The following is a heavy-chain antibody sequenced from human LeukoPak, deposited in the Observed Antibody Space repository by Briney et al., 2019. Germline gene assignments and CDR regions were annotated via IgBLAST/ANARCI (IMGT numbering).Heavy chain of an antibody. CDR2: MNPNSGNT. D-gene: IGHD1-7*01. Sequence: ASVKVSCTASGYTFTSYDINWVRQATGQGLEWMGWMNPNSGNTGYAQKFQGRVTMTRNTSISTAYMELSSLRSEDTAVYYCARAACNWNYHWFDPWGQGTLVTVSS. V-gene: IGHV1-8*01. CDR1: GYTFTSYD. CDR3: ARAACNWNYHWFDP. J-gene: IGHJ5*02.